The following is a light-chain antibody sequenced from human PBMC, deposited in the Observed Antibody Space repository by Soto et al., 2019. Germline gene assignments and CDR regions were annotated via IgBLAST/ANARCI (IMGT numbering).Light chain of an antibody. Sequence: EIVMTQSPVTLSVSPGERATLSCRASQRVGSNLAWYQQKPGQAPRLLIYDASTRATSIPARFSGSGSGTEFTLSITSLQSEDFAVYYCQQYDNWPPLTFGGGTKVEIK. J-gene: IGKJ4*01. CDR1: QRVGSN. V-gene: IGKV3-15*01. CDR3: QQYDNWPPLT. CDR2: DAS.